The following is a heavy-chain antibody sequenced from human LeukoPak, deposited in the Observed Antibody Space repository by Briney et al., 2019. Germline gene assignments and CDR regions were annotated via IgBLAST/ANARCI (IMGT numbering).Heavy chain of an antibody. V-gene: IGHV3-21*01. Sequence: GGSLRLSCAASGFTFSSYSMKWVRQAPGKGLEWVSSISSSSSYIYYADSVKGRFTISRDNAKNSLYLQMNSLRAEDTAVYYCARRITMIVEAGDAFDIWGQGTMVTVSS. CDR1: GFTFSSYS. CDR3: ARRITMIVEAGDAFDI. CDR2: ISSSSSYI. D-gene: IGHD3-22*01. J-gene: IGHJ3*02.